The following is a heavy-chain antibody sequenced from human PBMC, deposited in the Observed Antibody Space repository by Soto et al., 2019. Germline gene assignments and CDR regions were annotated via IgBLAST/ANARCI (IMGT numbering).Heavy chain of an antibody. CDR2: VYYSGST. V-gene: IGHV4-39*01. CDR1: GGSISSSSYY. D-gene: IGHD3-9*01. CDR3: ARHKILEGYDILTGYHSYFDY. J-gene: IGHJ4*02. Sequence: SQTLSLTCTVSGGSISSSSYYWGWIRQPPGKGLEWIGSVYYSGSTYYNPSLKSRVTISVDTSKNQFSLKLSSVTAADTAVYYCARHKILEGYDILTGYHSYFDYWGQGTLVTVSS.